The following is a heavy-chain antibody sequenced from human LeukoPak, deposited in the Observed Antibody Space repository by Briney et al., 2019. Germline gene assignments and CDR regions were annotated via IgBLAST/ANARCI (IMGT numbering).Heavy chain of an antibody. D-gene: IGHD6-13*01. Sequence: PSETLSLTCTVSGGSISSYYWSWIRQPPGKGLEWIGYIYYSGSTNYNPSLKSRVTISVDTSKNQFSLKLSSVTAADTAVYYCARDTAAAATTSDNWFDPWGQGTLVTVSS. CDR1: GGSISSYY. J-gene: IGHJ5*02. V-gene: IGHV4-59*12. CDR3: ARDTAAAATTSDNWFDP. CDR2: IYYSGST.